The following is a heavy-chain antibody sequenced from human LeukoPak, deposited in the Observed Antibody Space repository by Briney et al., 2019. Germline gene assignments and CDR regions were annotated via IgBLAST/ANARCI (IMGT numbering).Heavy chain of an antibody. Sequence: GESLKISCQGSGYSFTSYWIGWVRQRPRKGREWRGIIYPGDSDTRYSPSFQGQVTISADKSISTAYLQWSSLKASDTAMYYCAGLLFIGYFDYWGQGTLVTVSS. CDR2: IYPGDSDT. J-gene: IGHJ4*02. V-gene: IGHV5-51*01. CDR3: AGLLFIGYFDY. CDR1: GYSFTSYW.